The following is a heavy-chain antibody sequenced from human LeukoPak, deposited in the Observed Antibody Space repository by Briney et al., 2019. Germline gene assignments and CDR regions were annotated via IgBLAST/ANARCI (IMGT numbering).Heavy chain of an antibody. CDR1: AFTFSSFG. V-gene: IGHV3-30*03. CDR3: ARPGYSTGAFDY. Sequence: PGGSLRLSCAASAFTFSSFGMHWVRQAPGKGLEWVAVLSYDGTNNYYADSVKGRFTISRDNSKNTLYLQMNSLRAEDTAVYYCARPGYSTGAFDYWGQGTLVTVSS. CDR2: LSYDGTNN. J-gene: IGHJ4*02. D-gene: IGHD6-25*01.